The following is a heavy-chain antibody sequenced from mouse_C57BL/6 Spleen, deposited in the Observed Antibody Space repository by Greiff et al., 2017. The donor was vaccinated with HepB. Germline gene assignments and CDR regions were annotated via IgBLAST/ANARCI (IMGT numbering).Heavy chain of an antibody. CDR1: GYTFTSYW. D-gene: IGHD1-1*01. V-gene: IGHV1-50*01. CDR2: IDPSDSYT. CDR3: ARLADYFGY. Sequence: QVQLQHPGAELVKPGASVKLSCKASGYTFTSYWMQWVKQRPGQGLEWIGEIDPSDSYTNYNQKFKGKTTLTVDTSSSTAYMQLSSLTSEDSAVYYCARLADYFGYWGKGTTLTVSS. J-gene: IGHJ2*01.